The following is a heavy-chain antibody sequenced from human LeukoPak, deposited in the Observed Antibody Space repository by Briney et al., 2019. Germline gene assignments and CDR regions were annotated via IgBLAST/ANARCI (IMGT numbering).Heavy chain of an antibody. Sequence: EASVKVSCKASGYSFTIYDINWGRQAPGQGVGWVGWMNPNSGNTGHAQEFQGRVTMTRDTSISTAYMELSSLRYEDTAVYYCARGRGYDRTGYVYYFDYWGQGTLVTVSS. CDR2: MNPNSGNT. J-gene: IGHJ4*02. D-gene: IGHD3-22*01. CDR3: ARGRGYDRTGYVYYFDY. V-gene: IGHV1-8*01. CDR1: GYSFTIYD.